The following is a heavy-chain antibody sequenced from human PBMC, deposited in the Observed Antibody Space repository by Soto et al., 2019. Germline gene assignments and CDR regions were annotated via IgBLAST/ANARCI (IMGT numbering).Heavy chain of an antibody. J-gene: IGHJ4*02. D-gene: IGHD5-12*01. CDR3: ARGTSGYDYGLIDF. Sequence: VPLVQSGGEVRKPGASVTVSCRASGYTFTKYGISWVRQAPGQGLEWMGWISADNDNTNYAQNLQGRVTMTTDTSTSTAYMQLRSLRSADTAVYFCARGTSGYDYGLIDFWGQGTLVTVSS. CDR2: ISADNDNT. CDR1: GYTFTKYG. V-gene: IGHV1-18*01.